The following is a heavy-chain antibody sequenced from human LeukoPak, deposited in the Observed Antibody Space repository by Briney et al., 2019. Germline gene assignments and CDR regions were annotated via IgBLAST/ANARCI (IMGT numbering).Heavy chain of an antibody. CDR2: IYYSGST. D-gene: IGHD3-22*01. V-gene: IGHV4-59*12. Sequence: SGTLSLTCTVSGGSISSYYWSWIRQPPGKGLEWIGYIYYSGSTNYNPSLKSRVTMSVDTSKNQFSLKLSSVTAADTAVYYCARALIPDSSDLYMDVWGKGTTVTVSS. CDR3: ARALIPDSSDLYMDV. J-gene: IGHJ6*03. CDR1: GGSISSYY.